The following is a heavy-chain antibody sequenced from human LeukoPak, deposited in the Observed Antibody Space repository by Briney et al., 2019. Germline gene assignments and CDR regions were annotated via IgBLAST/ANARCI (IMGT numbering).Heavy chain of an antibody. Sequence: TGGSLRLSCAASGFTFSSYSMNWVRQAPGKGLEWVSSISSSSSYIYYADSVKGRFTISRDNAKNSLYLQMNSLRAEDTAVYYCARRSLLSWCMLFRGQGTLVTVSS. CDR2: ISSSSSYI. CDR1: GFTFSSYS. D-gene: IGHD2-8*01. V-gene: IGHV3-21*01. J-gene: IGHJ4*02. CDR3: ARRSLLSWCMLF.